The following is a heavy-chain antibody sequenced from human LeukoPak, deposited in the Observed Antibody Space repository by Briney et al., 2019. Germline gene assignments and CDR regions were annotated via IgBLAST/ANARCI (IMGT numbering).Heavy chain of an antibody. Sequence: GASVKVSCTASGYTFTGYYMHWVRQAPGQGLEWMGWINPNSGGTNYAQKFQGRATMTRDTSISTAYMELSRLRSDDTAVYYCARAGGCCSGGSCYWDYFDYWGQGTLVTVSS. CDR1: GYTFTGYY. V-gene: IGHV1-2*02. CDR2: INPNSGGT. CDR3: ARAGGCCSGGSCYWDYFDY. J-gene: IGHJ4*02. D-gene: IGHD2-15*01.